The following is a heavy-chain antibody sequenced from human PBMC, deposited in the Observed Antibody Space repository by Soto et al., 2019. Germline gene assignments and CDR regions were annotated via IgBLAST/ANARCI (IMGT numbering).Heavy chain of an antibody. V-gene: IGHV4-39*01. D-gene: IGHD3-10*01. CDR1: GGSISSSSYY. CDR2: IYYSGST. Sequence: PSETLSLTCTVSGGSISSSSYYWGWIRQPPGKGLEWIGSIYYSGSTYYNPSLKSRVTISVDTSKNQFSLKLSSVTAADTAVYYCARLWLGSGSYLYYYYYMDVWGKGTTVTVSS. CDR3: ARLWLGSGSYLYYYYYMDV. J-gene: IGHJ6*03.